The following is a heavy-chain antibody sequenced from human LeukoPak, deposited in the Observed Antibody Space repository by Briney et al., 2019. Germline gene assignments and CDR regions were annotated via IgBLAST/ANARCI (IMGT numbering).Heavy chain of an antibody. CDR2: ISSSGRTI. Sequence: GGTLRLSCAASGFTFSSYSMNWVRQAPGKGLEWVSYISSSGRTIYYAGSVKGRFTISRDNAKNSLYLEMNSLRAEDTAVYYCARDEGQLLFEYWGQGTLVTVSS. CDR3: ARDEGQLLFEY. V-gene: IGHV3-48*04. D-gene: IGHD6-6*01. CDR1: GFTFSSYS. J-gene: IGHJ4*02.